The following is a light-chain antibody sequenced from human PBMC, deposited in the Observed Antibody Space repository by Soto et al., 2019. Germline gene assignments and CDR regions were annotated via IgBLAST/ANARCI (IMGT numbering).Light chain of an antibody. V-gene: IGLV2-8*01. Sequence: QSALAQPPSASGSPGQSVAISCTGTTSDVGGYNFVSWYQQHPGKAPKLIIYEATKRPSGVPDRFSGAWSGNTASLIVSGLQAEDGADYYCSAFAGSEGYVFGSGTKLTVL. CDR3: SAFAGSEGYV. J-gene: IGLJ1*01. CDR2: EAT. CDR1: TSDVGGYNF.